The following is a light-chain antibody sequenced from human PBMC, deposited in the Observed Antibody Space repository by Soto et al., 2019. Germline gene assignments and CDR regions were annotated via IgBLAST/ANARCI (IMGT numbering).Light chain of an antibody. J-gene: IGLJ1*01. Sequence: HPNSVCGSPGQSITIPCTGTHHAIGTYDYVSWYQQHPGRAPRLLLHGVTTRPAGISERFSAAKSGRTASLTIAGLQPEDEADYYCSSFTANRIYVFGPGTTVTVL. CDR1: HHAIGTYDY. V-gene: IGLV2-14*03. CDR2: GVT. CDR3: SSFTANRIYV.